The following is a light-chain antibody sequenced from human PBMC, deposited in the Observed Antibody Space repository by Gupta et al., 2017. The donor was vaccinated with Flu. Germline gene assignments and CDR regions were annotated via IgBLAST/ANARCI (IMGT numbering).Light chain of an antibody. CDR3: AVYMGSGSWV. J-gene: IGLJ3*02. Sequence: QTVVTQEPSFSVSPGGTVTLTCGFSSGSVSTSSNPSWYQQTPGQAPRTLIYSTNTRSSGVPDRFSGSILGNKAALTITGAQADDESDYYCAVYMGSGSWVFGGGTKLTVL. CDR1: SGSVSTSSN. V-gene: IGLV8-61*01. CDR2: STN.